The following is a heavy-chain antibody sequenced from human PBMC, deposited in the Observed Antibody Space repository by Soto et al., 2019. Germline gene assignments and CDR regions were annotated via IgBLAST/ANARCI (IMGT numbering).Heavy chain of an antibody. CDR1: GGTFSSYA. CDR3: ARSSGGNRALIFDY. V-gene: IGHV1-69*13. D-gene: IGHD6-25*01. Sequence: SVKVSCKASGGTFSSYAISWVRQAPGQGLEWMGGIIPIFGTANYAQKFQGRVTITADESTSTAYMELSSLRSENTAVYYCARSSGGNRALIFDYWGQGTLVTVSS. J-gene: IGHJ4*02. CDR2: IIPIFGTA.